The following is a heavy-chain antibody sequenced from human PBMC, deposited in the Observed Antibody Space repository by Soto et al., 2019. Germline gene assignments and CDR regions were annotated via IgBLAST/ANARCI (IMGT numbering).Heavy chain of an antibody. CDR3: ARGLGAYGTDV. CDR2: ISAYNGNT. Sequence: QIQLVQSGAEVKKPEASVKVSCKASGYTFTSYGISWVRQAPGQGLEWMGWISAYNGNTNYAQKLQGRVTMTTDTSTRLAYMELMIMRSAATTMYLCARGLGAYGTDVWGQGTTVTVSS. CDR1: GYTFTSYG. V-gene: IGHV1-18*01. J-gene: IGHJ6*02.